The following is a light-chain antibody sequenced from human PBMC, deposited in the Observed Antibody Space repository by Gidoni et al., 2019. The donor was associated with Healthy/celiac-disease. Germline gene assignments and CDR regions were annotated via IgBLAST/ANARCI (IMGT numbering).Light chain of an antibody. J-gene: IGKJ4*01. CDR2: DAS. CDR3: QQRSNWPLT. CDR1: QNFSSY. Sequence: DIVFTHSPATLSLSPGERATLSCSHTQNFSSYLAWYQLQPGKAPRLLLYDASNRATGLPARFSGSGAWTDFTLTISSLVPEDFAVYYCQQRSNWPLTFGGGTKVEIK. V-gene: IGKV3-11*01.